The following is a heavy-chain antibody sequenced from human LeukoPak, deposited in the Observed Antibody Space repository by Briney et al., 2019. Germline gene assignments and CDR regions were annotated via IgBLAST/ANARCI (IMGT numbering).Heavy chain of an antibody. D-gene: IGHD3-9*01. Sequence: GGSLRLSCSASGFTFSSYAMHWVRQAPGKGLEYVSAISSNGGSTYYADSVKGRFTISRDNSKNTLYLQMSSLRAEDTAVYYCVKRVYYDILTGYYDYWGQGTLVTVPS. J-gene: IGHJ4*02. CDR1: GFTFSSYA. CDR3: VKRVYYDILTGYYDY. V-gene: IGHV3-64D*06. CDR2: ISSNGGST.